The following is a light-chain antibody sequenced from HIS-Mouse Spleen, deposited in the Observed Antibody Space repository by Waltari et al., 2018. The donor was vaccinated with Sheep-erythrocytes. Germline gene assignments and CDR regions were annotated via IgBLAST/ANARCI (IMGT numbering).Light chain of an antibody. CDR1: KLGDKY. CDR2: QDS. J-gene: IGLJ1*01. V-gene: IGLV3-1*01. Sequence: SYELTQPPSVSVSPGQTASITCSGDKLGDKYACWYQQKPGQSPVLVIYQDSKRPSGIPDRFSGSKSGTSASLAISGLQSEDEADYYCAAWDDSLNGYVFGTGTKVTVL. CDR3: AAWDDSLNGYV.